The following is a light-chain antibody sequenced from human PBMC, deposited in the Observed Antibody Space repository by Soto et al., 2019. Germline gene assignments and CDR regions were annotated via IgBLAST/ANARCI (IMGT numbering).Light chain of an antibody. CDR3: QQRSNWPIT. V-gene: IGKV3-11*01. J-gene: IGKJ5*01. CDR2: GAS. CDR1: QSVSRY. Sequence: EIVLTQSPATLALSAGERATLSCRASQSVSRYLAWYQQKPGQAPRLLIYGASNRATGIPARFSGSGSGTDFTLTISRLEPEDFAVYYCQQRSNWPITFGQGTRLEI.